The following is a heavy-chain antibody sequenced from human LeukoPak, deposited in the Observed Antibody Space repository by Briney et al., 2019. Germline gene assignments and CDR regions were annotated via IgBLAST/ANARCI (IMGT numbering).Heavy chain of an antibody. J-gene: IGHJ4*02. CDR2: ISGSGGST. CDR1: GFTFSSYA. V-gene: IGHV3-23*01. D-gene: IGHD5-18*01. CDR3: SRLHEYSSSYGDY. Sequence: GGSLRLSCAASGFTFSSYAMSWVRQAPGKGLEWVSAISGSGGSTYYADSVKGRFTISRDNAKNSLYLQMVSLRAEDTAVYYCSRLHEYSSSYGDYWGPGTLGTVSS.